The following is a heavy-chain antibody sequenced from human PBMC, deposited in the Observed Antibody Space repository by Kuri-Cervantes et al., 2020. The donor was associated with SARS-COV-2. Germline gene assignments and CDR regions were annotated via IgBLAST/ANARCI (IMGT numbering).Heavy chain of an antibody. CDR2: ISSNGGST. Sequence: GESLKISCAASGFTFSSYAMHWVRQAPGKGLEYVSAISSNGGSTYYANSVKGRFTISRDNSKNTLYLQMGSLRAEDTAVYYCAKDAEQWLVPERNWFDPWGQGTLVTVSS. J-gene: IGHJ5*02. CDR1: GFTFSSYA. V-gene: IGHV3-64*01. CDR3: AKDAEQWLVPERNWFDP. D-gene: IGHD6-19*01.